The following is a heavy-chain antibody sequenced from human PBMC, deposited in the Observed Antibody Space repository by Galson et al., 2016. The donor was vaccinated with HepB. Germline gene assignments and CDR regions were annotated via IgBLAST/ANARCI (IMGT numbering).Heavy chain of an antibody. V-gene: IGHV1-18*01. CDR3: ATLGGNSYYSLDV. CDR2: ISAYNDVT. J-gene: IGHJ6*02. Sequence: SVKVSCKASASSLPSYAITWVRQAPGQGLEWLGWISAYNDVTNYAQKIQGRVTMTTEKSTNTAYMELRTLTSDDTAVYYCATLGGNSYYSLDVWGQGTTVIVSS. CDR1: ASSLPSYA. D-gene: IGHD2-21*02.